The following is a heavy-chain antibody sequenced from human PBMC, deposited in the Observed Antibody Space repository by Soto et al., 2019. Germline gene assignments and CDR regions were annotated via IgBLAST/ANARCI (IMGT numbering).Heavy chain of an antibody. V-gene: IGHV1-2*02. D-gene: IGHD3-3*01. CDR2: INTDSGDT. CDR1: GYSFSGYL. J-gene: IGHJ6*02. CDR3: TRGTGFWSGYYRYYGMDV. Sequence: GASVKVSGKASGYSFSGYLLHWVRQAPGQGLEWMGWINTDSGDTKYARKFQGRVTMTRDTSTSTGYMELSSLRSDDTAVYHCTRGTGFWSGYYRYYGMDVWGQGTTVTVSS.